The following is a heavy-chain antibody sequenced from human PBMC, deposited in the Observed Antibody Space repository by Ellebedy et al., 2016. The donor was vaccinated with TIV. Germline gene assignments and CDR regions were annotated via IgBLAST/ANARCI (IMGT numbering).Heavy chain of an antibody. CDR2: ITSSSTYI. CDR3: ARGLRYGWRFDY. D-gene: IGHD6-19*01. J-gene: IGHJ4*02. Sequence: GESLKISCAASGFTFSSYSMNWVRQAPGKGLEWVSSITSSSTYIYSADSVKGRFTISRDNAKNSLYLQMNSLRAEDTAVYYCARGLRYGWRFDYWGQGTLVTVSS. V-gene: IGHV3-21*01. CDR1: GFTFSSYS.